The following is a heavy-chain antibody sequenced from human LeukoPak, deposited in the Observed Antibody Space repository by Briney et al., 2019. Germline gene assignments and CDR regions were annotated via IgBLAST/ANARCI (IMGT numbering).Heavy chain of an antibody. CDR2: MNPNSGVT. J-gene: IGHJ4*01. V-gene: IGHV1-2*06. CDR1: GYSFTAYW. CDR3: ARDPGYLQSDY. Sequence: ASVKVSCKASGYSFTAYWIHWVRQAPGQGFEWMGRMNPNSGVTGYAQSFQGRVTMTRDTSISTAYMELNSLRSDDSAVYYCARDPGYLQSDYWGQGTLVSVPS. D-gene: IGHD5-24*01.